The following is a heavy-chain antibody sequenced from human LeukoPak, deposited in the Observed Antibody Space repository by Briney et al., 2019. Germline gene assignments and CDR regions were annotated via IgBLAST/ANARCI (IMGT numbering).Heavy chain of an antibody. V-gene: IGHV4-59*08. D-gene: IGHD6-19*01. Sequence: PSETLSLTCTVSGGSISSYYWSWIRQPPGKGLEWIGYIYYSGSTNYNPPLKSRVTISVDTSKNQFSLKLSSVTAADTAVYYCATRSYSSGWDFDYWGQGTLVTVSS. CDR2: IYYSGST. CDR1: GGSISSYY. CDR3: ATRSYSSGWDFDY. J-gene: IGHJ4*02.